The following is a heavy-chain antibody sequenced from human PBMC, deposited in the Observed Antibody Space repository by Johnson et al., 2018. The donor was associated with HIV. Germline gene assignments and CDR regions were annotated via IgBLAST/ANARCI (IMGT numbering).Heavy chain of an antibody. CDR3: ARDRGKAGYACDI. J-gene: IGHJ3*02. V-gene: IGHV3-30*02. CDR2: IRFDGSNK. CDR1: GFTFSSYG. D-gene: IGHD2-15*01. Sequence: VQVVESGGGVVPPGGSLRLSCAASGFTFSSYGMHWVRQAPGKGLEWVAFIRFDGSNKYYADSVKGRFTISRDNSKNTLYLQMNSLRAEDTAVYYCARDRGKAGYACDIWGQGTMVTVSS.